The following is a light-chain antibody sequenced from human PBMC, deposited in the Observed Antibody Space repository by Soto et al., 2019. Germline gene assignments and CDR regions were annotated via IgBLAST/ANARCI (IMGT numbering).Light chain of an antibody. Sequence: EIVLTQSPGTLSLSPGERATLSCRASQSVSNSYLAWYQQKPGQAPRLLISGAPSRATGIPDRFSGSGSGTDFTLTISRLEPEDFAVYYCQQYGSSVLTFGGGTKVEIK. V-gene: IGKV3-20*01. CDR2: GAP. CDR3: QQYGSSVLT. CDR1: QSVSNSY. J-gene: IGKJ4*01.